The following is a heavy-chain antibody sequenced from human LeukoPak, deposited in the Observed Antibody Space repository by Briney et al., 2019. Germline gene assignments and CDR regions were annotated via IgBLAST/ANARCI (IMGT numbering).Heavy chain of an antibody. J-gene: IGHJ4*02. CDR1: GFTFSSYG. V-gene: IGHV3-33*01. CDR2: IWHDGSNK. Sequence: GRSLRLSCAASGFTFSSYGMHWVRQAPGKGLEWVAVIWHDGSNKYYADSVKGRFTISRDNSKDTLYLQMNSLRAEDTAVYYCARDEAGYWGQGTLVTVSS. CDR3: ARDEAGY.